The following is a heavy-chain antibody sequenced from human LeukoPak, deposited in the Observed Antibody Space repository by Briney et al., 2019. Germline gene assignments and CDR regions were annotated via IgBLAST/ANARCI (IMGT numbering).Heavy chain of an antibody. Sequence: GGSLRLSCAASGFTFSSYSMNWVRQAPGKGLEWVSSISSSSSYIYYADSVRGRFTISRDNAKNSLYLQMNSLRAEDTAVYYCARDLTVTTTTYYYYYYGMDVWGQGTTVTVSS. V-gene: IGHV3-21*01. J-gene: IGHJ6*02. CDR3: ARDLTVTTTTYYYYYYGMDV. D-gene: IGHD4-17*01. CDR1: GFTFSSYS. CDR2: ISSSSSYI.